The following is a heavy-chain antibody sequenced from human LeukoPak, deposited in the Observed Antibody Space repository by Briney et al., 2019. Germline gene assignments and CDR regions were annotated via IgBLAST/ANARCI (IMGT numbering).Heavy chain of an antibody. Sequence: GGSLRLSCAASGFTFSSYAMSWVRQAPGKGLEWVAVMVYDGSNQYYADSVKGRFTISRDTSKNTLYLQMNSLRPEDTAVYYCAKSLLDQYNWNYFDNWGQGTLVTVAS. CDR3: AKSLLDQYNWNYFDN. CDR2: MVYDGSNQ. CDR1: GFTFSSYA. V-gene: IGHV3-30*18. D-gene: IGHD1-20*01. J-gene: IGHJ4*02.